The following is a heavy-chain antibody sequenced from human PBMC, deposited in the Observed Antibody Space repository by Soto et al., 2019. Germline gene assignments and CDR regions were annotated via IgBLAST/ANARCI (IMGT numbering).Heavy chain of an antibody. D-gene: IGHD6-13*01. V-gene: IGHV3-23*01. CDR2: ISGSGGTT. Sequence: EVQLLESGGGLAQPGGSLRLSCAASGFTFSSYAMNWVRQAPGQGLEWVSGISGSGGTTFYADSVKGRFTISRDNSKNTLYLQMNSLRAEDTAVYYCAKDLGYTSSWYYALHIWGQGTMVTVSS. CDR3: AKDLGYTSSWYYALHI. CDR1: GFTFSSYA. J-gene: IGHJ3*02.